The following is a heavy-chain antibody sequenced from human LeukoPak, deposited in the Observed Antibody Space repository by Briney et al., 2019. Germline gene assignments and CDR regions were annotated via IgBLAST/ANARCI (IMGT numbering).Heavy chain of an antibody. D-gene: IGHD3-10*01. CDR2: ISSSSSYI. CDR1: GFTFSSYS. Sequence: PGGSLRLSCAASGFTFSSYSMNWVRQAPGKGLEWVSSISSSSSYIYYADSVKGRFTISRDNAKNSLYLQMNSLRAEDTAVHYCARDYGSGSYYGPIDYWGQGTLVTVSP. V-gene: IGHV3-21*01. J-gene: IGHJ4*02. CDR3: ARDYGSGSYYGPIDY.